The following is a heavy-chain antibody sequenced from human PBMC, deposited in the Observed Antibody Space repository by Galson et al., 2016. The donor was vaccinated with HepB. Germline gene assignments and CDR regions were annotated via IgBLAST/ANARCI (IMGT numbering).Heavy chain of an antibody. J-gene: IGHJ4*02. CDR1: GFTFSSYG. CDR3: AKDGRIYVSSASCHDHFHY. V-gene: IGHV3-30*18. Sequence: SLRLSCAASGFTFSSYGMHWVRQAPGRGLEWVAFISYDGSNKKYADSVKGLFTISRDNSKKTLYLQMNSLRAEDTAVYYCAKDGRIYVSSASCHDHFHYWGQGTLVTVSS. CDR2: ISYDGSNK. D-gene: IGHD2-2*01.